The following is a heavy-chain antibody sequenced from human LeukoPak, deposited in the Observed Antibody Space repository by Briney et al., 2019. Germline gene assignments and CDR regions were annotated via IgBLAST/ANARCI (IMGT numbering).Heavy chain of an antibody. Sequence: SVKVSCKAAGGTFSSNAISWVRQAPGQGLEWMGGIIPIFGTPNYAHKFQDRVTITADQSTRTAYMELSALRSEDTAVYYCANRGGGGIGMGILGSYDVWGQGTLVTVSS. V-gene: IGHV1-69*13. J-gene: IGHJ4*02. CDR3: ANRGGGGIGMGILGSYDV. D-gene: IGHD6-13*01. CDR2: IIPIFGTP. CDR1: GGTFSSNA.